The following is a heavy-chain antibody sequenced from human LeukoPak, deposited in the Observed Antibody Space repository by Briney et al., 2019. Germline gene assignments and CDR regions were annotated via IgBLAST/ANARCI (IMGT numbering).Heavy chain of an antibody. CDR3: ARHSSSYRIAFDY. D-gene: IGHD6-13*01. J-gene: IGHJ4*02. CDR1: GGSISSSSYY. CDR2: INHSGST. V-gene: IGHV4-39*01. Sequence: SETLSLTCTVSGGSISSSSYYWGWIRQPPGKGLEWIGEINHSGSTNYNPSLKSRVTISVDTSKNQFSLKLSSVTAADTAVYYCARHSSSYRIAFDYWGQGTLVTVSS.